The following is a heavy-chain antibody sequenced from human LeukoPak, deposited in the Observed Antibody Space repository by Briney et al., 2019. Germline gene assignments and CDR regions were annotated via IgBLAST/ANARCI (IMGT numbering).Heavy chain of an antibody. CDR1: GGSISSYY. J-gene: IGHJ4*02. CDR3: ARVTPAAFDY. Sequence: SETLSLTCTVPGGSISSYYWRWIRQPPGKGLEWIGYIYYSGSTNYNPSLKSRVTISVDTSKNQFSLKLSSVTAADTAVYYCARVTPAAFDYWGQGTLVTVSS. D-gene: IGHD2-2*01. CDR2: IYYSGST. V-gene: IGHV4-59*01.